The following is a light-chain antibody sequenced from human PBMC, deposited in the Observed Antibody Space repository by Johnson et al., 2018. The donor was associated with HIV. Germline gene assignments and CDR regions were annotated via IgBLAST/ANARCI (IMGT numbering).Light chain of an antibody. CDR3: GTWDSSLSAGEA. CDR1: SSNIGNNY. Sequence: QSVLTQPPSVSAAPGQKVTISCSGSSSNIGNNYVSWYQQLPGTAPKLLIYENNKRPSGIPDRFSGSKSGTSATLGITGLQTGDEADYYCGTWDSSLSAGEAFGTGTKVTVL. J-gene: IGLJ1*01. V-gene: IGLV1-51*02. CDR2: ENN.